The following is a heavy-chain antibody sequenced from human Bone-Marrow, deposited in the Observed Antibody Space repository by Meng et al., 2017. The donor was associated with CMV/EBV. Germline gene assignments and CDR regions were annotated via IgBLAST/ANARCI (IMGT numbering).Heavy chain of an antibody. V-gene: IGHV1-18*01. CDR1: GYTFANYG. Sequence: ASVKVSCKASGYTFANYGITWVRQAPGQGLEWMGWIYAYNGNTNYALNLQERVTMTRDTSISTAYMELSRLRSDDTAVYYCARVAVLRFLEWLLSPFDYWGQGTLVTVSS. CDR2: IYAYNGNT. J-gene: IGHJ4*02. D-gene: IGHD3-3*01. CDR3: ARVAVLRFLEWLLSPFDY.